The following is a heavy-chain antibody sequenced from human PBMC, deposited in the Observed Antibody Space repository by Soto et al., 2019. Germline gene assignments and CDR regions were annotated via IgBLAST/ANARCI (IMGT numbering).Heavy chain of an antibody. Sequence: GGSLRLSCAASGFTFSSYAMSWVRQAPGKGLEWVSAISSGGISTYNADSVKGRFTISRDNSKNTLYVQMNSLRAEDTAVYYCARSMAHFDYWGQGTLVTVSS. CDR1: GFTFSSYA. J-gene: IGHJ4*02. CDR2: ISSGGIST. D-gene: IGHD3-10*01. CDR3: ARSMAHFDY. V-gene: IGHV3-23*01.